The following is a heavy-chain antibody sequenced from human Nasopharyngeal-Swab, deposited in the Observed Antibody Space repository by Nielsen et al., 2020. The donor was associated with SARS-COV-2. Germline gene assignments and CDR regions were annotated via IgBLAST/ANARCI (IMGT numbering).Heavy chain of an antibody. CDR1: GASISNRTYS. Sequence: SETLSLTCRVSGASISNRTYSWGWIRQSPVKGLQWIGTVFYTGTYYNPPLQSRVTISVTTSKNQFTLKLTSVTGADTAVNYCVIDESGDYLGLPFDSWGPGTLVTVSS. CDR3: VIDESGDYLGLPFDS. J-gene: IGHJ4*02. V-gene: IGHV4-39*06. CDR2: VFYTGT. D-gene: IGHD4-17*01.